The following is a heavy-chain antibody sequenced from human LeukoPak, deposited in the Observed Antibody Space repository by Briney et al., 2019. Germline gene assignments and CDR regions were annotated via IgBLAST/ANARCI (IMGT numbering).Heavy chain of an antibody. CDR1: GGSISSYY. J-gene: IGHJ3*02. CDR2: IYYSGST. V-gene: IGHV4-59*08. CDR3: ARRVGATADRDAFDI. D-gene: IGHD1-26*01. Sequence: SETLSLTCTVSGGSISSYYWSWIRQPPGKGLEWIGYIYYSGSTNYNPSLKSRVTISVDTSKNQFSLKLSSVTAADTAVYYCARRVGATADRDAFDIWGQGTMVTVSS.